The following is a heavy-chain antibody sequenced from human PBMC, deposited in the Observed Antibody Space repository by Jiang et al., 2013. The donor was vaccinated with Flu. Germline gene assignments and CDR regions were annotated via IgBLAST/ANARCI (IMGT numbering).Heavy chain of an antibody. Sequence: QLLESGGGLVXPGGSLRLSCAASGFTFGSYAMSWVRQAPGKGPEWVSAISGGGDGTYYADSVKGRFTISRDNSKNTLYLQMNSLRAEDTAIYYCAKLMDYFDSGGAFDFWGQGTMVTVSS. CDR3: AKLMDYFDSGGAFDF. J-gene: IGHJ3*01. CDR2: ISGGGDGT. V-gene: IGHV3-23*01. D-gene: IGHD3-22*01. CDR1: GFTFGSYA.